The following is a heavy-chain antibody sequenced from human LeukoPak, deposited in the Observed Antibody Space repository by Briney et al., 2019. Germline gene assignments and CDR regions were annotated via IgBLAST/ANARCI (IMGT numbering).Heavy chain of an antibody. D-gene: IGHD3-22*01. CDR2: IKQDGSEK. J-gene: IGHJ4*02. V-gene: IGHV3-7*01. Sequence: GGSLRLSCAASGFTFSSYAMSWVRQAPGKGLEWVANIKQDGSEKYYVDSVKGRFTISRDNAKNSLYLQMNNLRAEDTAVYYCARDLVDYYDSSGYYWGQGTLVTVSS. CDR1: GFTFSSYA. CDR3: ARDLVDYYDSSGYY.